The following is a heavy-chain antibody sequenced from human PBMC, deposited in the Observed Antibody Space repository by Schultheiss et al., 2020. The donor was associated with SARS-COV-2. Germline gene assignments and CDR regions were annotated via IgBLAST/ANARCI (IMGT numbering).Heavy chain of an antibody. Sequence: GGSLRLSCSASGFTFSSYAMSWVRQAPGKGLEWVSSISDSGGTTYYADSVKGRFTISRDNAKNTLYLQMNSLRAEDTAVYYCASGDLRAPSYYYYGMDVWGQGTTVTVSS. CDR1: GFTFSSYA. CDR3: ASGDLRAPSYYYYGMDV. CDR2: ISDSGGTT. J-gene: IGHJ6*02. V-gene: IGHV3-23*01. D-gene: IGHD3-10*01.